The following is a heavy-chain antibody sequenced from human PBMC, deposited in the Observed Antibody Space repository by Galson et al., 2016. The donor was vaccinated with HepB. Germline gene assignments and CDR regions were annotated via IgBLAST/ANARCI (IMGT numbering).Heavy chain of an antibody. Sequence: SVKVSCKASGDSFSSYAINWVRQAPGQGPEWMGSIIPMPGTSNYAQKYQGRVTFTADKSSTTIYMELSSLRPDDTAVFYCARAPLRPIGPFDIWGQGTVVTVSS. J-gene: IGHJ3*02. CDR2: IIPMPGTS. CDR3: ARAPLRPIGPFDI. CDR1: GDSFSSYA. V-gene: IGHV1-69*04. D-gene: IGHD2-15*01.